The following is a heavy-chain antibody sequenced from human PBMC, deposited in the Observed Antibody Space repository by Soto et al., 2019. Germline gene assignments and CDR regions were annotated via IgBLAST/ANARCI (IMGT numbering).Heavy chain of an antibody. Sequence: DVQLLESGGGWVQPGGALRLSCAASGFTFSRYAMRWVRQAPGKGLEWVSAISGSGGSTYYADSVKGRFTISRDNSKNTLYLKMNSLRAEDTAVYYCAKRSGVGRYWGQGTLVTVSS. CDR1: GFTFSRYA. V-gene: IGHV3-23*01. J-gene: IGHJ4*02. D-gene: IGHD2-15*01. CDR3: AKRSGVGRY. CDR2: ISGSGGST.